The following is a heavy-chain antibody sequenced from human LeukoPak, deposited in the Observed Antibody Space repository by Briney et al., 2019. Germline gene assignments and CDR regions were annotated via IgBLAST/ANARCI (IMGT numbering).Heavy chain of an antibody. CDR3: ARDRLGVIYYFDY. D-gene: IGHD2-21*01. CDR1: GFTFSNYV. V-gene: IGHV3-33*08. CDR2: IWYDGSNR. J-gene: IGHJ4*02. Sequence: GGSLRLSCAGSGFTFSNYVMRWVRQAPGKGLEWVAVIWYDGSNRYYADSVKGRFTISRDNSKSTLYLQMNSLSAEDTAVYYCARDRLGVIYYFDYWGQGTLVTVSS.